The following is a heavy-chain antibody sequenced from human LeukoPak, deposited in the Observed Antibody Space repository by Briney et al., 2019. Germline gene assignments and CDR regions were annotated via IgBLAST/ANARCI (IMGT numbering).Heavy chain of an antibody. Sequence: GRSLRLSCAASGFTFSSYGMNWVRQAPGKALEWVSSIGFLSTYVYYGDSVKGRFTISRDNAENSLYLQMDSLRAEDTAVYYCARGSAAAGRVFDYWGQGTLVTVSS. J-gene: IGHJ4*02. D-gene: IGHD6-13*01. CDR1: GFTFSSYG. V-gene: IGHV3-21*01. CDR2: IGFLSTYV. CDR3: ARGSAAAGRVFDY.